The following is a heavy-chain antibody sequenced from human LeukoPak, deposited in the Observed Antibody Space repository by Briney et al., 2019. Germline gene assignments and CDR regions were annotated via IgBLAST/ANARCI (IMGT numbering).Heavy chain of an antibody. Sequence: PSETLSLTCTVSGGSISSYYWSWIRQPPGKGLEWIGYIYYSGSTNYNPSLKSRVTISVDTSKNQFSLKLSSVTAADTAVYYCERSPSRTIFGVVPYYYYYGMDVWGQGTTVTVSS. D-gene: IGHD3-3*01. V-gene: IGHV4-59*01. J-gene: IGHJ6*02. CDR1: GGSISSYY. CDR2: IYYSGST. CDR3: ERSPSRTIFGVVPYYYYYGMDV.